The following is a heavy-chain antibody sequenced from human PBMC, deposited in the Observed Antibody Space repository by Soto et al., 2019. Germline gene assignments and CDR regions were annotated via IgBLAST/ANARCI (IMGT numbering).Heavy chain of an antibody. CDR1: GFTFSYAW. CDR2: IKSNADGATT. CDR3: TTWGTFLTGNCR. J-gene: IGHJ1*01. Sequence: EVPLVESGGALVKPGGSLTLSCAASGFTFSYAWMNWVRQVPGKGLEWVGRIKSNADGATTDYAAPVKGRFSISSDDSKNTLFLQMNSLKTEDTGVYYCTTWGTFLTGNCRWGQGTLVTVSS. D-gene: IGHD3-9*01. V-gene: IGHV3-15*02.